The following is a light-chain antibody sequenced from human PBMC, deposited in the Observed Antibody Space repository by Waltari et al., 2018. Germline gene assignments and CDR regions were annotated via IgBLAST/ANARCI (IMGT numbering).Light chain of an antibody. CDR3: MESIQLPYT. V-gene: IGKV2D-29*01. CDR2: ELS. Sequence: DIVMTHTPLSLSVTPGQAASHPFRSSQSLLRSDGRTYLNWSLQKPGQPPQLLIHELSNRIAGVPERLSGSGSGTDFTLEISRVEAEDVGVYYCMESIQLPYTFGQGTKLEI. J-gene: IGKJ2*01. CDR1: QSLLRSDGRTY.